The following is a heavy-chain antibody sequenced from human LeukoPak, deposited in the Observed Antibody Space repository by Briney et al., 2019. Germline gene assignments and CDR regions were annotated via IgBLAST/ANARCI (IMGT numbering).Heavy chain of an antibody. J-gene: IGHJ6*02. CDR2: IPYDGSNK. D-gene: IGHD5-24*01. V-gene: IGHV3-30-3*01. Sequence: GGSLRLSCAASGFTFSSYAMHWVRQAPGKGLEWVAVIPYDGSNKYYADSVKGRFTISRDNSKNTLYLQMNSLRAEDTAVYYCARGGWLQFSYYYYGMDVWGQGTTVTVSS. CDR1: GFTFSSYA. CDR3: ARGGWLQFSYYYYGMDV.